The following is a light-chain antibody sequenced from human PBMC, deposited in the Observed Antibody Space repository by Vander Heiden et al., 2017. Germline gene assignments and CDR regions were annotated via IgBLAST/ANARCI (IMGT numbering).Light chain of an antibody. CDR1: QSVSSY. Sequence: EIVLTQSPATLSLSPGERATLSCRASQSVSSYLAWYQQKPGQAPRLLIYDTSNRATGIPARFSGSGSGTDFTLTISSLEPEDFAVYYCQQRSSWPLLTFGGGTKVXIK. V-gene: IGKV3-11*01. CDR2: DTS. CDR3: QQRSSWPLLT. J-gene: IGKJ4*01.